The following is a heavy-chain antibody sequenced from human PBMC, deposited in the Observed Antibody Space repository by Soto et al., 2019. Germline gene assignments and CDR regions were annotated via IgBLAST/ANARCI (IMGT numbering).Heavy chain of an antibody. CDR1: GGSFSAYY. CDR2: INHSGST. CDR3: ARENGLMVYALVY. D-gene: IGHD2-8*01. J-gene: IGHJ4*02. Sequence: PSETLSLTCVVYGGSFSAYYYSWIRQPPGKGLEWIGEINHSGSTNYNPSLKSRVTISIDTSNNQFSLKLSSVTAADTAVYYCARENGLMVYALVYWGQGTLVTVSS. V-gene: IGHV4-34*01.